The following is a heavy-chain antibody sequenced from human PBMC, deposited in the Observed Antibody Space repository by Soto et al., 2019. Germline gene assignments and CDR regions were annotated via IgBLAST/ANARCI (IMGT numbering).Heavy chain of an antibody. V-gene: IGHV1-69*08. D-gene: IGHD2-8*01. Sequence: QVQLVQSGAEVKKPGSSVKVSCKASGGIFSSNIISWVRQAPGQGLEWMGRIIPILATANYAQKFQGRITITADKSTNTAYMELSRLRSDDTSVYYCATASEDCTNGVCYKAAFDIWGQGTRVTVSS. J-gene: IGHJ3*02. CDR3: ATASEDCTNGVCYKAAFDI. CDR1: GGIFSSNI. CDR2: IIPILATA.